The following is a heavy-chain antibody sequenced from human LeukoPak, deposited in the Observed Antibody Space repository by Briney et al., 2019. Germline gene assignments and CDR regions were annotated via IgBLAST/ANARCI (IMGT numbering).Heavy chain of an antibody. CDR1: GFTFSSYA. V-gene: IGHV3-23*01. D-gene: IGHD2-15*01. CDR2: ISGSGGST. J-gene: IGHJ6*02. Sequence: PGGSLRLSCAASGFTFSSYAMSWVRQAPGKGLEWVSAISGSGGSTYYADSVKGRFTISRDNSKNTLYLQMNSLRAEDTAVYYCAKDRVPAATGLYYYYGMDVWGQGTTVTVSS. CDR3: AKDRVPAATGLYYYYGMDV.